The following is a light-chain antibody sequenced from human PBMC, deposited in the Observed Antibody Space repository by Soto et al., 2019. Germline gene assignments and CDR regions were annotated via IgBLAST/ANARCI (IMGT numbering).Light chain of an antibody. Sequence: QSALNQPASVSGSPGQSITISCTGTSSDVGSYNLVSWYQQHPGKAPKLMIYEGSKRPSGVSNRVSGSKSGNTASLTISGLQADDEADYYCCSYAGSSTYGFGTGTKLTV. CDR2: EGS. V-gene: IGLV2-23*01. CDR3: CSYAGSSTYG. J-gene: IGLJ1*01. CDR1: SSDVGSYNL.